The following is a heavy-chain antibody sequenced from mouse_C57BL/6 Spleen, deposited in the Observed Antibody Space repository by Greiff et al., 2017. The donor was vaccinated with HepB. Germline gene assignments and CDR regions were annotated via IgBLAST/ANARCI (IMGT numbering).Heavy chain of an antibody. CDR2: MYPRSGNT. V-gene: IGHV1-81*01. CDR3: ARFPFYGSSYHYAMDY. Sequence: QVQLQQSGAELARPGASVKLSCKASGYTFTSYGISWVKQRTGQGLEWIGEMYPRSGNTYYKEKFKGKAILTADKSYSKAYMELRSLTSEDSAVYFCARFPFYGSSYHYAMDYWGQGTSVTVSS. J-gene: IGHJ4*01. D-gene: IGHD1-1*01. CDR1: GYTFTSYG.